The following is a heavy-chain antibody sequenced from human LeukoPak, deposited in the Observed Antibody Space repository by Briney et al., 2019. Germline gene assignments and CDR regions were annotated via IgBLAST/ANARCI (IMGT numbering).Heavy chain of an antibody. V-gene: IGHV3-23*01. CDR2: INNSGDST. J-gene: IGHJ4*02. CDR3: ARGAGGSFSHYFVS. CDR1: GFPFSSHA. D-gene: IGHD1-26*01. Sequence: GGSLRLSCAASGFPFSSHAMSWVRQAPGKGLEWVSSINNSGDSTYYADSVKGRFTISRDNSKNTLYLQMNSLRAEDTAVYYCARGAGGSFSHYFVSWGQGTLVTVSS.